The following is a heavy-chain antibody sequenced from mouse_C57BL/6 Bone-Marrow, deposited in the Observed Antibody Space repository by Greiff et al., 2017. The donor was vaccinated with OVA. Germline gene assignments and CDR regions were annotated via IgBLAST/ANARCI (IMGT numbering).Heavy chain of an antibody. CDR3: ARHHGDY. CDR1: GFTSSSYG. V-gene: IGHV5-6*01. J-gene: IGHJ2*01. CDR2: ISSGGSYT. Sequence: EVMLVESGGDLVKPGGSLKLSCAASGFTSSSYGMSWVRQTPDKRLEWVATISSGGSYTYYPDSVKGRFTISRDNAKNTLYLQMSSLKSEDTAMYYCARHHGDYWGQGTTLTVSS.